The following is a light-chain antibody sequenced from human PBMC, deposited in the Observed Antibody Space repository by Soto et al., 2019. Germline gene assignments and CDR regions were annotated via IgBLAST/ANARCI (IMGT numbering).Light chain of an antibody. CDR1: QSVSSK. CDR3: QQYVRAPWT. Sequence: EIVMTQSPATLSVSPGERATLSCRASQSVSSKLAWYQQKPGQAPRLLIYGASNRATGIPDRFSGSGSGTDFTLTISRLEPEDFAVYYCQQYVRAPWTFGQGTKVDI. V-gene: IGKV3-20*01. CDR2: GAS. J-gene: IGKJ1*01.